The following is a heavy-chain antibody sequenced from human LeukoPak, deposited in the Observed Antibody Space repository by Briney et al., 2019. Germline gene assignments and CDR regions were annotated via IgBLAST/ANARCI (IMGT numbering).Heavy chain of an antibody. J-gene: IGHJ6*03. Sequence: ASVKVSCKASGYTFTSYGISWVRQAPGQGLEWMGWISAYNGNTNYAQKLQGRVTMTTDTSTSTAYMELRSLRSDDTAVYYCARAPFPYDYGDYYMDVWGKGTTVTVSS. CDR3: ARAPFPYDYGDYYMDV. CDR1: GYTFTSYG. D-gene: IGHD4-17*01. V-gene: IGHV1-18*01. CDR2: ISAYNGNT.